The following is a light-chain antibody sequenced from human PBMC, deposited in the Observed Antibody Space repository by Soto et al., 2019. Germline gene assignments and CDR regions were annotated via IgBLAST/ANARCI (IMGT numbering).Light chain of an antibody. CDR3: QHTYNTPYT. V-gene: IGKV1-39*01. J-gene: IGKJ2*01. Sequence: DIQMTQSPSSLSASVGDSVSITCRASQSISTLLNWYQKKPGKAPHLLIYAATTLQSGVPSRFSGAGSGTDFSLTISSLQPDYFASYYCQHTYNTPYTFGQGTKLEIK. CDR2: AAT. CDR1: QSISTL.